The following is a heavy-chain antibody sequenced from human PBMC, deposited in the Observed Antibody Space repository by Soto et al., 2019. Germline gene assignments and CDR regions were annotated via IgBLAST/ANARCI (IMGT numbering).Heavy chain of an antibody. CDR1: GSPFRSNA. CDR3: AKGYKAVAPQSDILTGFDY. V-gene: IGHV3-23*01. D-gene: IGHD3-9*01. CDR2: ISGRGGRT. J-gene: IGHJ4*02. Sequence: LRLSLAASGSPFRSNALRWAGQGHGMGLEWVPVISGRGGRTYYAASVKGRFTISRDNSKNTLYLQMNSLRAEDTAVYYCAKGYKAVAPQSDILTGFDYWVQGTLVTVSP.